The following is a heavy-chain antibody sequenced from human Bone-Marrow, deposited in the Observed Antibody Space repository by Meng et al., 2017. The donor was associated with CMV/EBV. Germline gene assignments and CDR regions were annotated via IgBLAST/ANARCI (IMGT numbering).Heavy chain of an antibody. Sequence: ASVPVSCKASGYTFTGYYMHWVRQAPGQGLEWMGWINPNSGGTNYAQKFQGMVTMTRDTSISTAYLDLSWLGSDDTAVYYCVRGIGDFWSNYNDAFDVWGQGTMVTDSS. CDR1: GYTFTGYY. CDR2: INPNSGGT. D-gene: IGHD3-3*01. J-gene: IGHJ3*01. CDR3: VRGIGDFWSNYNDAFDV. V-gene: IGHV1-2*02.